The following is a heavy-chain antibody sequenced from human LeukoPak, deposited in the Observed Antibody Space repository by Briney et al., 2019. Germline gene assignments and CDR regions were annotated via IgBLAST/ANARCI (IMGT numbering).Heavy chain of an antibody. Sequence: GGSLRLSCAASGFTFSSYAMSWVRQAPGKGLEWVSAISGSGGSTYYADSVKGRFTISRDSSKNTLFLQMNSLRVEDTAVYYCARDPPGIAASGTYYWGQGTLVTVSS. V-gene: IGHV3-23*01. CDR3: ARDPPGIAASGTYY. J-gene: IGHJ4*02. D-gene: IGHD6-13*01. CDR2: ISGSGGST. CDR1: GFTFSSYA.